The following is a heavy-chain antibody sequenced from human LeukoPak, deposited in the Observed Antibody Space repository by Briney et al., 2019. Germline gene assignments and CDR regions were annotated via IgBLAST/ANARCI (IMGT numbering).Heavy chain of an antibody. J-gene: IGHJ4*02. CDR2: IIPIFGTA. Sequence: SVKVSCKASGGTFSSYAISWVRQAPGQGLEWMGGIIPIFGTANYAQKFQGRVTITADESTSTAYMELSSLRSEDTAVYYCARDPVEAAGTDDYWGQGTLVTVSS. V-gene: IGHV1-69*13. CDR1: GGTFSSYA. CDR3: ARDPVEAAGTDDY. D-gene: IGHD6-13*01.